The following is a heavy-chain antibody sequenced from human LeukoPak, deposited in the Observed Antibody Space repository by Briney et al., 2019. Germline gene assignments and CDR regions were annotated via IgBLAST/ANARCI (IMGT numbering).Heavy chain of an antibody. J-gene: IGHJ4*02. CDR3: ARDGADSAYDLGGLDS. CDR1: GYTFIDYY. Sequence: ASVKVSCKASGYTFIDYYMHWVRQAPGQGPEWMGWINPNRGDTNYAQKFQGRVSMTRDTSISTAYMELSRLTPDDTAVYYCARDGADSAYDLGGLDSWGQGTLVTVSS. D-gene: IGHD5-12*01. V-gene: IGHV1-2*02. CDR2: INPNRGDT.